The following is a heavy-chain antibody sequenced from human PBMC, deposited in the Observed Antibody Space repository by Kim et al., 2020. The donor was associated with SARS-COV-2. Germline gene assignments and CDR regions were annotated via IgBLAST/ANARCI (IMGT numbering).Heavy chain of an antibody. J-gene: IGHJ4*02. CDR3: ARDLPEGSFDY. CDR2: IYYSGST. CDR1: GGSISSYY. V-gene: IGHV4-59*01. Sequence: SETLSLTCTVSGGSISSYYWSWIRQPPGKGLEWIGYIYYSGSTNYNPSLKSRVTISVDTSKNQFSLKLSSVTAADTAVYYCARDLPEGSFDYWGQGTLVTVSS.